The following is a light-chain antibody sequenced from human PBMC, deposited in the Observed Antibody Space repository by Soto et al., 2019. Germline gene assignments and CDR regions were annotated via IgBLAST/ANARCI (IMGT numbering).Light chain of an antibody. CDR2: KAS. Sequence: IQMTQSPSTQSASVGDRVTITCRASQSISSWLAWYQQKPGKAPKLLIYKASSLESGVPSRFSGSGSGTEFTLTISSLPPDDFATYYCQQYNSYWTFGQGTKVEIK. CDR1: QSISSW. V-gene: IGKV1-5*03. CDR3: QQYNSYWT. J-gene: IGKJ1*01.